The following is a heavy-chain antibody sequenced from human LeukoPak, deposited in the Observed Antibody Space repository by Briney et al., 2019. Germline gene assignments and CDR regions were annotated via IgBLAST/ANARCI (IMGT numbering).Heavy chain of an antibody. Sequence: GRSLRPSCAASGFTFSSYGMHWVRQAPGKGLEWVAVIWYDGSNKYYADSVKGRFTISRDNSKNTLYLQMNSLRAEDTAVYYCARASSSWYGYYYGMDVWGQGTTVTVSS. CDR1: GFTFSSYG. J-gene: IGHJ6*02. CDR3: ARASSSWYGYYYGMDV. CDR2: IWYDGSNK. D-gene: IGHD6-13*01. V-gene: IGHV3-33*01.